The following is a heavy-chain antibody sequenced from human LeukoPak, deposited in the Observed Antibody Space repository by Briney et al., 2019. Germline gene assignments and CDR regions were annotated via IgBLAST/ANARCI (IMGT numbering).Heavy chain of an antibody. Sequence: SQTLSLTCAISGDSVSSNSATWNWIRQSPSRGLEWLGRTYYRSKWYNDYAVSVRSRITINPDTSKNQFSLQLNSETPEDTAVYYCASYRPTVGCFDYWGQGALVTVSS. J-gene: IGHJ4*02. CDR1: GDSVSSNSAT. CDR3: ASYRPTVGCFDY. V-gene: IGHV6-1*01. D-gene: IGHD4-23*01. CDR2: TYYRSKWYN.